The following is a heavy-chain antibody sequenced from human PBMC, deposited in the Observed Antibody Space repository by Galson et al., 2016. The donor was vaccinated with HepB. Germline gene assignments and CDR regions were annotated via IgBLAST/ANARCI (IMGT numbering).Heavy chain of an antibody. Sequence: SLRLSCAASGFAFRNYNMDWVRQAPGKGLEWVSSIRSSSPNVYYAESVKGRFTISRDNAKNSLYLQMSSLRAEDTALYYCVREGGYSHGWFDYWGQGTLVTVSS. J-gene: IGHJ4*02. CDR2: IRSSSPNV. D-gene: IGHD5-18*01. V-gene: IGHV3-21*01. CDR3: VREGGYSHGWFDY. CDR1: GFAFRNYN.